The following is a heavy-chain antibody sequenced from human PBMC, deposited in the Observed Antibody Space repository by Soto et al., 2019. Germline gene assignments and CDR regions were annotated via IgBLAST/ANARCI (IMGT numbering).Heavy chain of an antibody. J-gene: IGHJ3*02. V-gene: IGHV4-4*07. D-gene: IGHD6-19*01. Sequence: SETLSLTCTVSGGSISSYYWSWIRQPAGKGLEWIGRIYTSGSTNYNPSLKSRVTMSVDTSKNQFSLKLSSVTAADTAVYYCARDKLIAVAGTNAFDIWGQGTMVTVSS. CDR1: GGSISSYY. CDR3: ARDKLIAVAGTNAFDI. CDR2: IYTSGST.